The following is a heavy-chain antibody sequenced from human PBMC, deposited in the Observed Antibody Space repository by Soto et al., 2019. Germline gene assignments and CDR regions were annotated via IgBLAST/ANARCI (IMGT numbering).Heavy chain of an antibody. V-gene: IGHV3-23*01. CDR1: GFTLSNYA. CDR3: GRDPNGDYVGAFDF. D-gene: IGHD4-17*01. Sequence: EVQVLESGGDLVQPGGSLRLSCEVSGFTLSNYAMTWVRQVPGKGLEWVASISSGGGSSHADSVEGRFTISRDNSKNTVYLQMNSLRDEDTAVYYCGRDPNGDYVGAFDFWGQGTMVAVSS. J-gene: IGHJ3*01. CDR2: SISSGGGS.